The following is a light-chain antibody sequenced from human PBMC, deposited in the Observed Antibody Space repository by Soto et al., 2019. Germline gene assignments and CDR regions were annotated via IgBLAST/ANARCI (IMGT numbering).Light chain of an antibody. Sequence: DIQMTQSPSSVSASVGDRVTITCRASQDISGWLAWFQQKPGKAPNLLIYAASILQSGVPSRFSGSGSGTDFTLTITYLQPEDFATYYCLQANSFPWTFGQGTKVEL. J-gene: IGKJ1*01. CDR3: LQANSFPWT. CDR1: QDISGW. CDR2: AAS. V-gene: IGKV1D-12*01.